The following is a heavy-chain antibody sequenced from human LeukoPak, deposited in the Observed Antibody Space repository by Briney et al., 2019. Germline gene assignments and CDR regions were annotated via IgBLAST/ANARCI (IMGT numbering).Heavy chain of an antibody. CDR1: EFTFTSYE. D-gene: IGHD6-6*01. J-gene: IGHJ3*02. CDR2: ISSSGNTI. V-gene: IGHV3-48*03. CDR3: ARGPSIAARYDAFDI. Sequence: GGSQRLSCAASEFTFTSYELNWVRQAPRKGLEWVSYISSSGNTISYADSVKGRFTISRDNAKNSLYLQVISLRAEDTAVYYCARGPSIAARYDAFDIWGQGTMVTVSS.